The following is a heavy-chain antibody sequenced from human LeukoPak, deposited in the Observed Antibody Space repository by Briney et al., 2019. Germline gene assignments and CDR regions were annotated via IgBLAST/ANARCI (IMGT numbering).Heavy chain of an antibody. J-gene: IGHJ4*02. D-gene: IGHD3-22*01. Sequence: PGGSQRLSCAASGFTFSSYWMHWVRQAPGKGLVWVSRINSDGSSTSYADSVKGRFTISRDNAKNTLYLQMNSLRAEDTAVYYCARGYDSSGYTDYWGQGTLVTVSS. V-gene: IGHV3-74*01. CDR3: ARGYDSSGYTDY. CDR1: GFTFSSYW. CDR2: INSDGSST.